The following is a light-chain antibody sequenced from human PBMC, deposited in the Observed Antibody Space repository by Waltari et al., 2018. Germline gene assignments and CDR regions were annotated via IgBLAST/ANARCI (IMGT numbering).Light chain of an antibody. CDR2: KNN. CDR1: SPHIGGTF. J-gene: IGLJ3*02. V-gene: IGLV1-47*01. Sequence: SVLTQPPSASGTPGQPVTSPCSGISPHIGGTFAYWYQQLPGMAPQLLIYKNNPRPSGVPDRFSGSKSGTSASLAISGLRSDDEAEYYCAAWDDNLTGPLFGGGTKVTVL. CDR3: AAWDDNLTGPL.